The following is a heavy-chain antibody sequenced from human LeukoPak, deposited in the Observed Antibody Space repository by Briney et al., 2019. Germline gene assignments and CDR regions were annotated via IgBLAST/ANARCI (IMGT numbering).Heavy chain of an antibody. V-gene: IGHV1-46*01. J-gene: IGHJ5*02. CDR2: INPRGGST. Sequence: ASVKVSCKASGYTFTGYYMHWVRQAPGQGLEWMGTINPRGGSTTYAQKFQGRVSMTRDMSTSTVYMDLSSLRSEDTAIYYCARGDGEVAGGTENWFDPWGQGTLVIASS. D-gene: IGHD6-13*01. CDR3: ARGDGEVAGGTENWFDP. CDR1: GYTFTGYY.